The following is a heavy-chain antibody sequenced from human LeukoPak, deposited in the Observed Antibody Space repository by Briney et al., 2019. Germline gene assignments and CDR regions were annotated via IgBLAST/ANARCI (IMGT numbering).Heavy chain of an antibody. Sequence: ASVKVPCKASGYTFTSYYMHWVRQAPGQGLEWMGIINPSGGSTSYAQKFQGRVTMTRDTSTSTVYMELSSLRSEDTAVYYCARDPEYCSGGSCYSKSFDYWGHGTLVTVSS. D-gene: IGHD2-15*01. CDR3: ARDPEYCSGGSCYSKSFDY. CDR2: INPSGGST. V-gene: IGHV1-46*01. CDR1: GYTFTSYY. J-gene: IGHJ4*01.